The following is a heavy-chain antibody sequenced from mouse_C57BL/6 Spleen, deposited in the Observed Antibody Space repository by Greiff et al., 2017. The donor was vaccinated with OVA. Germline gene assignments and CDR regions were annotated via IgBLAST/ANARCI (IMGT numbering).Heavy chain of an antibody. J-gene: IGHJ1*03. D-gene: IGHD1-1*01. V-gene: IGHV2-5*01. CDR2: IWRGGST. CDR1: GFSLTSYG. CDR3: ARYGSSYRYFDD. Sequence: QVQLKESGPGLVQPSQSLSITCTVSGFSLTSYGVHWVRQSPGKGLEWLGVIWRGGSTAYYAAFMSRLSITKDNSKSQVYFKMNSLQADDTAIYYCARYGSSYRYFDDWGTGTTVTVSS.